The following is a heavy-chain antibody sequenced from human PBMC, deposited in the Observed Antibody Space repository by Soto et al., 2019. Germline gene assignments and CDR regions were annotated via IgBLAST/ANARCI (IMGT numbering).Heavy chain of an antibody. CDR1: GGSISSYY. D-gene: IGHD6-13*01. J-gene: IGHJ4*02. V-gene: IGHV4-4*07. Sequence: SKPLFLTCTFFGGSISSYYWSWIRQPAGKGMEWIGRIHTTDGTNYNPSLKSRVTMSIDTSNNQFSLKLSSLTAADTAVYYCARALSSAAGLYFDFWGQGTLVTVSS. CDR3: ARALSSAAGLYFDF. CDR2: IHTTDGT.